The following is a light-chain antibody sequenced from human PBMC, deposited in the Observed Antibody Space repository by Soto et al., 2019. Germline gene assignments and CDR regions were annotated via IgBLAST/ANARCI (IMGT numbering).Light chain of an antibody. CDR3: HQRQSWPRT. CDR1: QAVNTR. CDR2: LTS. V-gene: IGKV3-11*01. Sequence: EIILTQSPATWVSQPGGRVTLSCRASQAVNTRLARYQHKPGQAPRLLIYLTSNRAAGIPARFSGSGSGTDFTLTISDVEPEDFAVYYCHQRQSWPRTFGQGTKV. J-gene: IGKJ1*01.